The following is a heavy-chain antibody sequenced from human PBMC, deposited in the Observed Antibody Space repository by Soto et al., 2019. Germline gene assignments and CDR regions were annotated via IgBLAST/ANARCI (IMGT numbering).Heavy chain of an antibody. Sequence: QITLKESGPTQVKPTQTLTMTWTFSGFSFSTSGVGVGRIRQPPGKALEWLALIYWDDDKRYSPSLKSRLSITKDTSKSQVVLTMTNMDPMDTATYYCARGGMWRSFDFWGQGTLVTVTS. CDR1: GFSFSTSGVG. D-gene: IGHD2-21*01. J-gene: IGHJ4*02. CDR2: IYWDDDK. V-gene: IGHV2-5*02. CDR3: ARGGMWRSFDF.